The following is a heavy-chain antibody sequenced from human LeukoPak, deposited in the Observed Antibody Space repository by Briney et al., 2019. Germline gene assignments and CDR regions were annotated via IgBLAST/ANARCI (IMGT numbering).Heavy chain of an antibody. CDR1: GYSISSGYY. Sequence: SETLSLTCAVSGYSISSGYYWGWIRQPPGKGLEWIGSIYHSGSTYYNPSLKSRVTISVDTSKNQFSLKLSSVTAAETAVYYCASDYGGNSDSMWGQGTLVTVSS. CDR3: ASDYGGNSDSM. D-gene: IGHD4-23*01. V-gene: IGHV4-38-2*01. J-gene: IGHJ4*02. CDR2: IYHSGST.